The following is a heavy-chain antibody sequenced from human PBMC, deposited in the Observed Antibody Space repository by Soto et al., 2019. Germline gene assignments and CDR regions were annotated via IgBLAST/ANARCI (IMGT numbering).Heavy chain of an antibody. Sequence: GGSLRLSCAASGFTFSSYGMHWVRQAPGKGLEWVAVIWYDGSNKYYADSVKGRFTISRDNSKNTLYLQMNSLRAEDTAVYYCARGYCSGGSCYSDTATGHHLDYWGQGTLVTVSS. J-gene: IGHJ4*02. V-gene: IGHV3-33*01. CDR3: ARGYCSGGSCYSDTATGHHLDY. CDR1: GFTFSSYG. D-gene: IGHD2-15*01. CDR2: IWYDGSNK.